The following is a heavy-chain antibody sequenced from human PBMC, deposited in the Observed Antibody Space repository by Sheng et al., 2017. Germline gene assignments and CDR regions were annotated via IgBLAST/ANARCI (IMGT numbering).Heavy chain of an antibody. V-gene: IGHV4-34*01. D-gene: IGHD2-15*01. CDR3: ASPTPPASAFDI. J-gene: IGHJ3*02. CDR1: GGSFSGYY. Sequence: QVQLQQWGAGLLKPSETLSLTCAVYGGSFSGYYWSWIRQPPGKGLEWIGEINHSGSTNYNPSLKSRVTISVDTSKNQFSLKLSSVTAADTAVYYCASPTPPASAFDIWGQGTMVTVSS. CDR2: INHSGST.